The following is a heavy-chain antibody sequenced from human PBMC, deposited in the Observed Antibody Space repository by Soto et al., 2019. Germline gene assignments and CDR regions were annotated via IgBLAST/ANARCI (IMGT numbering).Heavy chain of an antibody. V-gene: IGHV1-24*01. J-gene: IGHJ6*02. CDR2: FDPEDGET. CDR3: ATLGIVGAWRGRTRDYYYGMDV. D-gene: IGHD1-26*01. Sequence: ASVKVSCKASGYTLTELSMHWVRQAPGKGLEWMGGFDPEDGETIYAQKFQGRVTMTEDTSTDTAYMELSSLRSEDTAVYYCATLGIVGAWRGRTRDYYYGMDVWGQGTTVTVSS. CDR1: GYTLTELS.